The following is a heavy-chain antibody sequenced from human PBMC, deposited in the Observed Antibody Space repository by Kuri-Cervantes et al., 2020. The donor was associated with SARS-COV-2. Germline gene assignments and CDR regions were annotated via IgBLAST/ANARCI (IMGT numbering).Heavy chain of an antibody. D-gene: IGHD2-2*01. V-gene: IGHV4-39*07. CDR2: INHSGST. CDR3: ARGSVVPAANDY. CDR1: GGSISSGGHY. J-gene: IGHJ4*02. Sequence: SETLSLTCTVSGGSISSGGHYWSWIRQPPGKGLEWIGEINHSGSTNYNPSLKSRVTISVDTSKNQFSLKLSSVTAADTAVYYCARGSVVPAANDYWGQGTLVTVSS.